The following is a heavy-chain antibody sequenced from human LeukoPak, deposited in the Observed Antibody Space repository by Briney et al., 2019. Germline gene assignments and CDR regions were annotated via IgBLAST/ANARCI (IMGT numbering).Heavy chain of an antibody. D-gene: IGHD2-15*01. CDR2: INHNGST. J-gene: IGHJ3*02. CDR3: ARGKGRIDAFDI. V-gene: IGHV4-34*01. Sequence: ETLSLXXAVYGGXXSGYYWSWIRQPPGKGLEWIGEINHNGSTNYNPSLKSRVTISVDTSKNQFSLKLSSVTAADTAVYYCARGKGRIDAFDIWGQGTMVTVSS. CDR1: GGXXSGYY.